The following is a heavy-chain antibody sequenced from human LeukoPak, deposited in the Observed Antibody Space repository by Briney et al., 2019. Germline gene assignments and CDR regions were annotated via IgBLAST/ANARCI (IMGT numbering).Heavy chain of an antibody. D-gene: IGHD3-22*01. Sequence: PSETLSLTCAVYGGSFSGYYWSWIRQPPGKGLEWIGEINHSGSTNYNPSLKSRVTISVDTSKNQFSLRLSSVTAADTAVYYCARGELGSGYYYTLDYWGQGTLVTVSS. J-gene: IGHJ4*02. CDR1: GGSFSGYY. CDR2: INHSGST. V-gene: IGHV4-34*01. CDR3: ARGELGSGYYYTLDY.